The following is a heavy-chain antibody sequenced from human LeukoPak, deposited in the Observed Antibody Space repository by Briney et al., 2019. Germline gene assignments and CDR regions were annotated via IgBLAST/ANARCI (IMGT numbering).Heavy chain of an antibody. CDR3: VTAQNYGDCRFDY. CDR2: IYFSGST. Sequence: SQTLSLTCAVSGGSISSCGYSWSWIRQPPGKGLEWIGYIYFSGSTFYNPSLKGRVTISVDRSKNLFSLNMKSVTVADTAVYYCVTAQNYGDCRFDYWGQGSLVTVSS. D-gene: IGHD4-17*01. CDR1: GGSISSCGYS. J-gene: IGHJ4*02. V-gene: IGHV4-30-2*01.